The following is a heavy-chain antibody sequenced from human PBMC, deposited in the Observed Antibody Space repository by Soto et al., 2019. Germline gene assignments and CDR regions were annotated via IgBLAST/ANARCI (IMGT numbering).Heavy chain of an antibody. CDR2: IDPSDSHT. Sequence: PGESLKISCEGSGYIFTNQWINWVRQVPGKGLEWMGNIDPSDSHTNYSPPFQGHVTISIDKSIRTAYLQWTRLKASDTAIYYCASGRWNLHFHYWGQGSLVTVSS. V-gene: IGHV5-10-1*01. CDR3: ASGRWNLHFHY. J-gene: IGHJ4*02. CDR1: GYIFTNQW. D-gene: IGHD2-15*01.